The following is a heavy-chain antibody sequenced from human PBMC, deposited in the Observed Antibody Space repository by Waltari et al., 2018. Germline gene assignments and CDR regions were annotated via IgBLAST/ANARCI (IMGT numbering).Heavy chain of an antibody. CDR3: ARSLHCSSTDCYGMAWFDP. Sequence: EVQLVQSGAEVKKPGESLKISCKGSGYKFTNYWIGWVRQMPGKGLEWLGIIYPGDSDTRYNPSFQGQVTISADKSISTAYLQWNSLKASDTAIYYCARSLHCSSTDCYGMAWFDPWGQGTLVTVSS. D-gene: IGHD2-2*01. J-gene: IGHJ5*02. CDR2: IYPGDSDT. V-gene: IGHV5-51*01. CDR1: GYKFTNYW.